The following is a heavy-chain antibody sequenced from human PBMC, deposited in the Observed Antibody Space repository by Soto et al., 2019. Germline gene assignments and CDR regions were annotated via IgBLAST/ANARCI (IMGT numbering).Heavy chain of an antibody. Sequence: EDQLVESGGGLVQPGGSLRLTCAVSGFSFRSDWMNWVRQAPGKGLEWVAHTNQDGSEKYYLDSVKGLFTIFRDNAKNSLYLQINPLRAEDTAVYYCSGGVGDAIWGQGSLVTVSS. CDR2: TNQDGSEK. D-gene: IGHD1-26*01. CDR1: GFSFRSDW. V-gene: IGHV3-7*04. J-gene: IGHJ4*02. CDR3: SGGVGDAI.